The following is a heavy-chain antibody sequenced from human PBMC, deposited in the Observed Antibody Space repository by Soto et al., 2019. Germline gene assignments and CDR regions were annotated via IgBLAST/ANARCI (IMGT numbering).Heavy chain of an antibody. CDR2: ISGSGGST. J-gene: IGHJ3*02. CDR3: AKVGLRYNRKYGGFDI. CDR1: GFTFSSYA. Sequence: PGGSLRLSCAASGFTFSSYAMSWVRQAPGKGLEWVSAISGSGGSTYYADSVKGRFTISRDNSKNTLYLQMNSLRAEDTAVYYWAKVGLRYNRKYGGFDIWGQGTMVTVSS. D-gene: IGHD1-7*01. V-gene: IGHV3-23*01.